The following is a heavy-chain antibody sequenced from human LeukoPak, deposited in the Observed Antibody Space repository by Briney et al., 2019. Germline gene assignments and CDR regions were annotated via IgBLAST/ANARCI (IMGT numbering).Heavy chain of an antibody. CDR1: GGSISSYY. Sequence: SETLSLTCTVSGGSISSYYWSWIRQPPGKGLEWIGYIYYSGSTNYNPSLKSRVTISVDTSKNQFSLKLGSVTAADTAVYYCAREGRSTSPRWFDPWGQGTLVTVSS. V-gene: IGHV4-59*01. CDR2: IYYSGST. CDR3: AREGRSTSPRWFDP. D-gene: IGHD2-2*01. J-gene: IGHJ5*02.